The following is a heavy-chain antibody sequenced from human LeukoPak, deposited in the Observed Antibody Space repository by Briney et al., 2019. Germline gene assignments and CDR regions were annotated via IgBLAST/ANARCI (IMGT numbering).Heavy chain of an antibody. V-gene: IGHV4-34*01. CDR2: INHSGST. Sequence: PSETLSLTCAVYGGSFSGYYWSWIRQPPGKGLEWIGEINHSGSTNYNPSLKSRVTISVDTSKNQFSLKLSSVTAADTAVYYCARRVPAARNFDYWGQGTLVTVSS. CDR1: GGSFSGYY. D-gene: IGHD2-2*01. J-gene: IGHJ4*02. CDR3: ARRVPAARNFDY.